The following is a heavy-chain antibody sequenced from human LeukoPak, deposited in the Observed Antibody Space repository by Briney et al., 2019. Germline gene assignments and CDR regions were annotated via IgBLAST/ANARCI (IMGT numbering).Heavy chain of an antibody. D-gene: IGHD1-26*01. Sequence: PGGSLRLSCAASGFTFSTYWMAWVRQAPGKGLEWVANIKGDETAKHQADSVKGRFTISRDNAQNSVYLQMSSLRGDDTAVYYCARYVGGSLDYWGQGTLVTVSS. V-gene: IGHV3-7*01. CDR2: IKGDETAK. CDR3: ARYVGGSLDY. CDR1: GFTFSTYW. J-gene: IGHJ4*02.